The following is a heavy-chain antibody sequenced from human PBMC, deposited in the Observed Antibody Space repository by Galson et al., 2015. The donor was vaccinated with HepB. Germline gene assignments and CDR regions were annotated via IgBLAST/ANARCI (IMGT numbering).Heavy chain of an antibody. CDR2: INPSGGST. V-gene: IGHV1-46*01. Sequence: SVKVSCKASGYTFTSYYMHWVRQAPGQGLEWMGIINPSGGSTSYAQKFQGRVTMTRDTSTSTVYMELSSLRSEDTAVYYCATGGADSSGYPNDAFDIWGQGTMVTVSS. J-gene: IGHJ3*02. CDR1: GYTFTSYY. D-gene: IGHD3-22*01. CDR3: ATGGADSSGYPNDAFDI.